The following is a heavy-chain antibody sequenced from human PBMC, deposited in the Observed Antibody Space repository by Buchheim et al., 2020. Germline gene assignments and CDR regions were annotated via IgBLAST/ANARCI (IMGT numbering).Heavy chain of an antibody. D-gene: IGHD1/OR15-1a*01. CDR2: VRTDNGDT. CDR3: ARARAAGWTKKGAFDI. J-gene: IGHJ3*02. CDR1: GYVFRSAG. V-gene: IGHV1-18*01. Sequence: QVQLVQSGGEVRKPGASVNISCKASGYVFRSAGLSWVRQAPGQGLEWLGWVRTDNGDTNFAEKVQDRFIMTTDTSTNTGYMELRSLRHDDTAVYYCARARAAGWTKKGAFDIWGQGT.